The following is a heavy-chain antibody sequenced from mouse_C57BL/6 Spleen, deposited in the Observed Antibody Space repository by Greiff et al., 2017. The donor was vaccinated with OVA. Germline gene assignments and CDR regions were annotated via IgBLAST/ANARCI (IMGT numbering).Heavy chain of an antibody. V-gene: IGHV1-54*01. CDR1: GYAFTNYL. CDR3: ARGGYAIPWFAY. J-gene: IGHJ3*01. Sequence: VQLQESGAELVRPGTSVKVSCKASGYAFTNYLIEWVKQRPGQGLEWIGVINPGSGGTNYNEKFKGKATLTTDKSSSTAYMQLSSLTSEDSAVYFCARGGYAIPWFAYWGQGTLVTVSA. CDR2: INPGSGGT. D-gene: IGHD2-2*01.